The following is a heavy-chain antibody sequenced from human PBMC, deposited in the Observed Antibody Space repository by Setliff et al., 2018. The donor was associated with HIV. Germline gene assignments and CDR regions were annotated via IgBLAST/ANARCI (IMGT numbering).Heavy chain of an antibody. CDR1: GGTFSSFA. J-gene: IGHJ5*02. V-gene: IGHV1-69*13. Sequence: SVKVSCKASGGTFSSFAISWVRQAPGQGLEWMGEIIPVFGTLNYAQKFQGRVTITADELTGTAYMDLTNLRPEDTAAYYCARGRRVVPAAESNWFDPWGQGTLVTVSS. CDR2: IIPVFGTL. D-gene: IGHD2-2*01. CDR3: ARGRRVVPAAESNWFDP.